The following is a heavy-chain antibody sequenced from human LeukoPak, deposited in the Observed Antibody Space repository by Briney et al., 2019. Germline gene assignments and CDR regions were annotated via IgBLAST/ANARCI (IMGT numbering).Heavy chain of an antibody. CDR2: ISYDGSNK. D-gene: IGHD5-18*01. CDR3: AKGRAVQPTIDFDL. V-gene: IGHV3-30*18. Sequence: PGGSLRLSCAASGFTFSSYGMHWVRQAPGKGLEWVAVISYDGSNKYYADSVKGRFTISRDNSNHTLYLQMNSLRADDTAVYYCAKGRAVQPTIDFDLWGRGTLVTVSS. J-gene: IGHJ2*01. CDR1: GFTFSSYG.